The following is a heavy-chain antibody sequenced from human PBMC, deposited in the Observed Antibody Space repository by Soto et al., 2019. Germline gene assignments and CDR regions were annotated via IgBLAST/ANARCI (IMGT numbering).Heavy chain of an antibody. CDR3: AGAVIHCGGDCYGDY. CDR1: GYTFTSYG. D-gene: IGHD2-21*01. CDR2: ISAYNGNT. Sequence: QVQLVQSGAEVKKPGASVKVSCKASGYTFTSYGITWVRQAPGQGLEWMGWISAYNGNTNYAQKLQGRVTMTTDTSTSTAYMELRSLRSVDTAVYYCAGAVIHCGGDCYGDYWGQGTLVTVSS. J-gene: IGHJ4*02. V-gene: IGHV1-18*01.